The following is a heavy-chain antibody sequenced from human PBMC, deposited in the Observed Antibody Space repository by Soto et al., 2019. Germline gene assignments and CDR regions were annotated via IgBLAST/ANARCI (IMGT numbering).Heavy chain of an antibody. Sequence: AGESLKISCNGSGYSFTNYWIGWVRQMPGKGLEWMGIIHPADSDTRYSPSFQGQVTVSVDKSISTAYLQRGSLKASDTAMYYCVRPDSTGYYSHWGQGTSVTVSS. D-gene: IGHD3-9*01. CDR3: VRPDSTGYYSH. CDR2: IHPADSDT. V-gene: IGHV5-51*01. J-gene: IGHJ4*02. CDR1: GYSFTNYW.